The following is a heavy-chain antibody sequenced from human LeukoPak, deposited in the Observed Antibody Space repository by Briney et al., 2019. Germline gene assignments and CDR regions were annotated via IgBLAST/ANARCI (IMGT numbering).Heavy chain of an antibody. CDR2: IYSGGTT. CDR3: ARGKEDSPVWFGETPYLDN. Sequence: GGSLRLSCAASGFIVSNNYMSWVRQTPRKRLEGVSFIYSGGTTYYADCVRGRFTISQYYSKYTIFLQMDSVTVKDTAIYYCARGKEDSPVWFGETPYLDNWGQGTLVTVSS. CDR1: GFIVSNNY. D-gene: IGHD3-10*01. J-gene: IGHJ4*02. V-gene: IGHV3-53*01.